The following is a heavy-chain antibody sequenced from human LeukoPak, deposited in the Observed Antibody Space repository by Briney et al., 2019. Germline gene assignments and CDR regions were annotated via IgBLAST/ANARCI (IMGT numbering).Heavy chain of an antibody. CDR3: VRDSAYAFDL. CDR1: GFTFNNYA. V-gene: IGHV3-23*01. Sequence: GGSLRLSCAASGFTFNNYAMSWVRQAPGKGLEWVSTISGSGGSTYYADSVKGRFTISRDNSMNTLFLQMSSLRAEDTAVYYCVRDSAYAFDLWGQGTMVTVSS. J-gene: IGHJ3*01. CDR2: ISGSGGST.